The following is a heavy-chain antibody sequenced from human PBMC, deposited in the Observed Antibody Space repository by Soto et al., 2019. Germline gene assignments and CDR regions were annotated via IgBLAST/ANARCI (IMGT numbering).Heavy chain of an antibody. J-gene: IGHJ4*02. V-gene: IGHV3-48*02. CDR1: GFTFTDYS. Sequence: GGSLRLSCAGSGFTFTDYSMIWVRQAPGRGLEWISYMSSTSNIAYYVDSVNGRFTTSRDNDKNSLYLQMNSLRDEDTAVYYCASCYGDYEFPCECWGQGSLVTASS. D-gene: IGHD4-17*01. CDR2: MSSTSNIA. CDR3: ASCYGDYEFPCEC.